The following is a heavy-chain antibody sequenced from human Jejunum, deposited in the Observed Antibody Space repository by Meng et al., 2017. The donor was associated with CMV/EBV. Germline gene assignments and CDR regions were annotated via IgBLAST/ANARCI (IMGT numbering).Heavy chain of an antibody. J-gene: IGHJ4*02. Sequence: TCSSYWVSWVRQAPGKGLEWVANIKQDGSEKYYVDSVKGRFTISRDNAKNSLYLQMNSLRAEDTAVYYCARGGVLLWFGELGFDYWGQGTLVTVSS. CDR1: TCSSYW. V-gene: IGHV3-7*01. D-gene: IGHD3-10*01. CDR3: ARGGVLLWFGELGFDY. CDR2: IKQDGSEK.